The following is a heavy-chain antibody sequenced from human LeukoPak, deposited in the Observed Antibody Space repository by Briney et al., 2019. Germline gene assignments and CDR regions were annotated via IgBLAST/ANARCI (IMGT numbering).Heavy chain of an antibody. V-gene: IGHV4-39*01. CDR3: ARRYDYIWGSYRYFFDY. D-gene: IGHD3-16*02. Sequence: SETLSLTCTVSGGSSSSSSYYWGWIRQPPGKGLEWLGSVYYSGSTYYNPSLKSRVTISVDTSNNQFSLKLSSVTAADTAVYYCARRYDYIWGSYRYFFDYWGQGTLVTVSS. CDR1: GGSSSSSSYY. CDR2: VYYSGST. J-gene: IGHJ4*02.